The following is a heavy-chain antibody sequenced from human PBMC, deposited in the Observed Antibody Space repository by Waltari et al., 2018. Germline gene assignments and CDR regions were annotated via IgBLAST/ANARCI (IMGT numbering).Heavy chain of an antibody. D-gene: IGHD6-19*01. CDR1: GGSISSSSYY. Sequence: QLQLQESGPGLVKPSETLSLTCTVSGGSISSSSYYWGWIRQPPGKGLEWIGSIYYSGSTYYNPSLKSRVTISVDTSKNQFSLKLSSVTAADTAVYYCAREIAVAKKDYFDYWGQGTLVIVSS. V-gene: IGHV4-39*07. J-gene: IGHJ4*02. CDR2: IYYSGST. CDR3: AREIAVAKKDYFDY.